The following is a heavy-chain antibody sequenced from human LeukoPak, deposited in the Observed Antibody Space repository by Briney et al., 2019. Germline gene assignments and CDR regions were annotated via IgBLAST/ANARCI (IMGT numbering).Heavy chain of an antibody. V-gene: IGHV3-21*01. J-gene: IGHJ6*03. CDR1: GFTFSSDS. Sequence: GGSLRLSCAASGFTFSSDSMSWVRQAPGKGLEWVSPISSSISYIYYADSVKGRGTISRDNAMTSSYVKMNNLRSVDTAVYYCARWALWFGDDDPTDYMDVWGKGTPVTVSS. CDR2: ISSSISYI. D-gene: IGHD3-10*01. CDR3: ARWALWFGDDDPTDYMDV.